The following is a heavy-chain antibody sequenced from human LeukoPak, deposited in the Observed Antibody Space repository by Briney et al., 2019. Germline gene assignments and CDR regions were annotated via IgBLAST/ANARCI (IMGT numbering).Heavy chain of an antibody. V-gene: IGHV3-23*01. Sequence: GGSLRLSCAASGFTFSSYAMSWARQAPGKGLEWVSTISGSGASTYYADSVKGRFTISRDNSKNTLYLQMNSLRAEDTAVYYCAKVGVAGPFDYWGQGTLVTVSS. CDR1: GFTFSSYA. CDR2: ISGSGAST. D-gene: IGHD6-19*01. J-gene: IGHJ4*02. CDR3: AKVGVAGPFDY.